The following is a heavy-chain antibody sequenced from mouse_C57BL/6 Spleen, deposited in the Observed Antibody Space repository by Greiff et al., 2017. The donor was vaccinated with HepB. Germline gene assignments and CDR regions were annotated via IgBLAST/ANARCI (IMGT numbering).Heavy chain of an antibody. V-gene: IGHV1-81*01. Sequence: QVQLKESGAELARPGASVKLSCKASGYTFTSYGISWVKQRTGQGLEWIGEIYPRSGNTYYNEKFKGKATLTADKSSSTAYMELRSLTSEDSAVYFCARFTLLYVYFYFHYWAHLTTLTVSS. CDR1: GYTFTSYG. J-gene: IGHJ2*01. CDR2: IYPRSGNT. D-gene: IGHD2-3*01. CDR3: ARFTLLYVYFYFHY.